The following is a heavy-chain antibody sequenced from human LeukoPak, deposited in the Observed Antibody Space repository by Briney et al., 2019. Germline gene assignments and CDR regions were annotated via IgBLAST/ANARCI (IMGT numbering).Heavy chain of an antibody. CDR1: GFTFSNYG. D-gene: IGHD2-2*01. CDR3: AKDPCSGTSCSIDS. V-gene: IGHV3-30*18. Sequence: PGRSLRLSCAASGFTFSNYGMHCVRQAPGKGLEWVAIISYDGSNKYYADSVKGRCTISRDNSKNTLYLQINSLRAEDTAVYYCAKDPCSGTSCSIDSWGQGTLVTVSS. CDR2: ISYDGSNK. J-gene: IGHJ4*02.